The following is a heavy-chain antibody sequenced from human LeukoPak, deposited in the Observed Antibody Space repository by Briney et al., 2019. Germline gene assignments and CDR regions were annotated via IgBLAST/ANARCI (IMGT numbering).Heavy chain of an antibody. CDR2: IYTSGST. CDR3: ARGTGAAAVRANWFDP. Sequence: SETLSLTCTVSGGSISSGSYYWSWIRQPAGKGLEWIGRIYTSGSTNYNPSLKSRVTISVDTSKNQFSLKLSSVTAADTAVHYCARGTGAAAVRANWFDPWGQGTLVTVSS. J-gene: IGHJ5*02. D-gene: IGHD6-13*01. V-gene: IGHV4-61*02. CDR1: GGSISSGSYY.